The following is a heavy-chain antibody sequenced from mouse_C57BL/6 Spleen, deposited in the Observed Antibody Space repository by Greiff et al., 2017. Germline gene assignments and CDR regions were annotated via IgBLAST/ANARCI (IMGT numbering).Heavy chain of an antibody. CDR2: ISYDGSN. D-gene: IGHD2-4*01. Sequence: EVKLQESGPGLVKPSQSLSLTCSVTGYSITSGYYWNWIRQFPGNKLEWMGYISYDGSNNYNPSLKNRISITRDTSKNQFFLKLNSVTTEDTATYYCARRRDYDWYFDVWGTGTTVTVSS. CDR3: ARRRDYDWYFDV. CDR1: GYSITSGYY. V-gene: IGHV3-6*01. J-gene: IGHJ1*03.